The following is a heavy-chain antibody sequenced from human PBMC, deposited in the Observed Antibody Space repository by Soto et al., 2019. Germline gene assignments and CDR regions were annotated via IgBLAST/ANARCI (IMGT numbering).Heavy chain of an antibody. CDR3: ASEGSSGWPYYYYYGMDI. CDR2: ISAYNGNT. J-gene: IGHJ6*02. Sequence: QVQLVQSGAEVKKPGASVKVSCKASGYTFTSYGISWVRQAPGQGLEWMGWISAYNGNTNYAQKLQGRVTMTTDTSTSTADMELRSLRSDDTAVYYCASEGSSGWPYYYYYGMDIWGQGTTVTVSS. V-gene: IGHV1-18*01. CDR1: GYTFTSYG. D-gene: IGHD1-26*01.